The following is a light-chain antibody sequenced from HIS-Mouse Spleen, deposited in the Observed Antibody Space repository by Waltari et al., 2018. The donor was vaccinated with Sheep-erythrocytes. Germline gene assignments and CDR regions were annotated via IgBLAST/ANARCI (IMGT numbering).Light chain of an antibody. J-gene: IGLJ2*01. V-gene: IGLV3-1*01. CDR3: QQSYSTPPLT. CDR2: QDS. CDR1: KLGDKY. Sequence: SYELTQPPSVSVSPGQTASITCSGDKLGDKYACWYQQKPGQSPVLVIYQDSKRSSGIPERFSGSNSGNTATLTISSLQPEDFATYYCQQSYSTPPLTFGGGTK.